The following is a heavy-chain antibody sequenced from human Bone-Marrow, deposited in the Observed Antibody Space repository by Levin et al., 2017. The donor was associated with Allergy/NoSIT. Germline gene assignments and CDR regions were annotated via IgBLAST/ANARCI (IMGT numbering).Heavy chain of an antibody. D-gene: IGHD2/OR15-2a*01. Sequence: GESLKISCVASGFNFVDDYMTWIRQAPGKGLEWVSFISHTSNTIHYGDSVKGRFTISRDNTRNLLFLEMNNLRADDTAVYYCARAFSTGGMDVWGQGTTVTVSS. CDR2: ISHTSNTI. CDR3: ARAFSTGGMDV. J-gene: IGHJ6*02. V-gene: IGHV3-11*01. CDR1: GFNFVDDY.